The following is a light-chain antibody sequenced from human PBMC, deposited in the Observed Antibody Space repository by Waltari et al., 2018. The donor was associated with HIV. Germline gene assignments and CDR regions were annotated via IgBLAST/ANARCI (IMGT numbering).Light chain of an antibody. CDR3: SSYRSGGSVV. J-gene: IGLJ2*01. CDR2: DVN. Sequence: QSALTQPASVSGSPGQSITISCTGTRRDIGGYNYVSWYQQHPDKAPKLIIFDVNNRPSGVSNRFSGSKSGNTASLTISGLQADDEAHYYCSSYRSGGSVVFAGGTKLTVL. V-gene: IGLV2-14*03. CDR1: RRDIGGYNY.